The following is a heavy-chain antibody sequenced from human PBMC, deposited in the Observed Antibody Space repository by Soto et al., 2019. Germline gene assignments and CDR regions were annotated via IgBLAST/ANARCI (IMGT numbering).Heavy chain of an antibody. CDR1: GGTFNNYA. J-gene: IGHJ1*01. CDR3: AREDYDTSGYSSQSFPH. Sequence: QVQLVQSGAEVKKAGSSVKVSCKASGGTFNNYAISWVRQAPGQGLEWMGGISPLSATTKYAQRFEDRVSITADEFTTTAYMEMSSLRSEDTAVYYCAREDYDTSGYSSQSFPHWGQGTLVTVFS. D-gene: IGHD3-22*01. CDR2: ISPLSATT. V-gene: IGHV1-69*01.